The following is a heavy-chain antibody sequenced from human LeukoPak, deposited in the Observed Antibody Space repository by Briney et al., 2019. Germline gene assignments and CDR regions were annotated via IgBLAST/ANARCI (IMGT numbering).Heavy chain of an antibody. J-gene: IGHJ4*02. Sequence: GGSLRLSCAASGFPFNAYWMTWVRQAPGKGLEWLANIKQDGSEKNYVDSVKGRFTIARDNAKNSLYLQMNSLRAEDAAVYYCASHGLTYSNYFDYWGQGTLVTVPS. CDR3: ASHGLTYSNYFDY. CDR1: GFPFNAYW. V-gene: IGHV3-7*01. D-gene: IGHD4-11*01. CDR2: IKQDGSEK.